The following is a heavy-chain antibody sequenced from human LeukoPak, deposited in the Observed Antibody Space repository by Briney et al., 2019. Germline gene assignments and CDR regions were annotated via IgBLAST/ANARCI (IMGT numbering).Heavy chain of an antibody. CDR3: ARDNGCSSTTCYGVYDY. V-gene: IGHV3-11*01. J-gene: IGHJ4*02. CDR2: ISSSGSTI. CDR1: GFTFSDFY. Sequence: GGSPRLSCAASGFTFSDFYMSWIRQAPGKGLEWVSYISSSGSTIYYADSVKGRFTISRDNAKNSLYLQMNSLRAEDTAVYYCARDNGCSSTTCYGVYDYWGQGTLVTVSS. D-gene: IGHD2-2*01.